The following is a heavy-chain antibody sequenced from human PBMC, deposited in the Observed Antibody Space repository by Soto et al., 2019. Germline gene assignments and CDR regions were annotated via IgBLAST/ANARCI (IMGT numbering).Heavy chain of an antibody. Sequence: SETLSLTCAVYGGSFSGYYWSWIRQPPGKGLEWIGEINHSGSTNYNPSLKSRVTISVDTSKNQFSRKLSSVTAADTAVYYCARGPSDIVVVPAAMRGVDYYYMDVWGKGTTVTVSS. D-gene: IGHD2-2*01. J-gene: IGHJ6*03. CDR3: ARGPSDIVVVPAAMRGVDYYYMDV. CDR1: GGSFSGYY. CDR2: INHSGST. V-gene: IGHV4-34*01.